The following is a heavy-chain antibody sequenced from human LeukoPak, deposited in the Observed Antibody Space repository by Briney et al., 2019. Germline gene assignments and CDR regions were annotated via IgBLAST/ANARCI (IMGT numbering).Heavy chain of an antibody. Sequence: ASVKVSCKASGYTFTSYDINWVRQATGQGLEWMGWMNPNSGRTGYAQKFQGRVTMTRDTSISTAYMELTSLRSEDTAVYSCARAYGVGSTAFAYFWGQGTLVTVPS. V-gene: IGHV1-8*01. CDR2: MNPNSGRT. D-gene: IGHD1-26*01. J-gene: IGHJ4*02. CDR1: GYTFTSYD. CDR3: ARAYGVGSTAFAYF.